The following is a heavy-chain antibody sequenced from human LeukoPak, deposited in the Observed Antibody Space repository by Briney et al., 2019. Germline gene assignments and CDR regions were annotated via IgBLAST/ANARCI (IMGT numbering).Heavy chain of an antibody. J-gene: IGHJ4*02. D-gene: IGHD2-8*01. CDR2: IYPGDSDT. CDR1: GYTFTTSW. V-gene: IGHV5-51*01. CDR3: ARLGYCTNGICYSYDY. Sequence: GESLKISCKGSGYTFTTSWIGWVRQMPGKGLEWMGIIYPGDSDTRYSPSFQGHVTISADKSITTAYLQWSSLKASDTAMYYCARLGYCTNGICYSYDYWGQGTLVTVSS.